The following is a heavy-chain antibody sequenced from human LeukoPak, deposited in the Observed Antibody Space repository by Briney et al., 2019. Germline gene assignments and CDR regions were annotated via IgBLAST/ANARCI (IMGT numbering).Heavy chain of an antibody. CDR3: ARLLQLWLLIDY. CDR1: GFTVSSNY. CDR2: IYSGGST. Sequence: GGSLRLSCAASGFTVSSNYMSWVRQAPGKGLEWVSVIYSGGSTYYADSVKGRFTISRDNSKNTLYLQMNSLRAEDTAVYYCARLLQLWLLIDYWGQGTLVTVSS. V-gene: IGHV3-66*01. J-gene: IGHJ4*02. D-gene: IGHD5-18*01.